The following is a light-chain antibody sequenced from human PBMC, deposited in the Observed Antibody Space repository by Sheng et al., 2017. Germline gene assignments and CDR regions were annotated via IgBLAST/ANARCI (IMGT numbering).Light chain of an antibody. CDR3: LFSSPGAWV. Sequence: QTVVTQEPSLTVSPGETVTLTCTSSTGTVTTASRANWFQQKPGQAPRSLIYAATNKHSWTPARFSGSLLGDKAALTLSGVQPEDEADYYCLFSSPGAWVFGGGTKLTVL. J-gene: IGLJ3*02. V-gene: IGLV7-43*01. CDR1: TGTVTTASR. CDR2: AAT.